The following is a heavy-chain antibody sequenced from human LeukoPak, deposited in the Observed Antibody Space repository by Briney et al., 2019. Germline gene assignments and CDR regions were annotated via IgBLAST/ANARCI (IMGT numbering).Heavy chain of an antibody. V-gene: IGHV3-23*01. CDR2: ISGSGVGT. Sequence: GGSLRLSCAASGFTFSSYAMSWVRQAPGKGLEWVSVISGSGVGTYYADSVKGRFTISRDNSKNTLYLQMNSLRAEDTAVYYCAKDGVAEPLFGLYYYYYYMDVWGKGTTVTVSS. CDR3: AKDGVAEPLFGLYYYYYYMDV. D-gene: IGHD1-14*01. J-gene: IGHJ6*03. CDR1: GFTFSSYA.